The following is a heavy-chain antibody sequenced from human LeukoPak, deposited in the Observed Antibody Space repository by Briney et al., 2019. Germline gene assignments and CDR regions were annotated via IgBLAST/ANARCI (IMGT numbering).Heavy chain of an antibody. D-gene: IGHD4/OR15-4a*01. CDR2: ISNYAYNK. J-gene: IGHJ4*02. Sequence: GRSLRLSCAASGFTFSTYAMHWVRQAPGKGLEGLAGISNYAYNKYYADSVKGRFTIPRDNSKNTLYLQMNSLRAEDTAVYYCSRDFSGASRIDYWGQGTLATVSS. CDR3: SRDFSGASRIDY. CDR1: GFTFSTYA. V-gene: IGHV3-30-3*01.